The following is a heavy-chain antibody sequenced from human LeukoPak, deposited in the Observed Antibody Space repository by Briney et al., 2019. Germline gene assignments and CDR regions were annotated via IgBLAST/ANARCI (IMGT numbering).Heavy chain of an antibody. CDR3: ASQYTSSRIFDD. V-gene: IGHV3-21*01. J-gene: IGHJ4*02. CDR1: GFTFSSYS. D-gene: IGHD6-13*01. Sequence: GGSLSLSCAASGFTFSSYSMNRVRQAPGKGLEWVSSISGSSTYIYYADSVKGRFTVSRDNAKNSLYLQMNSLRAEDTAVYFCASQYTSSRIFDDWGQGTLVTVSS. CDR2: ISGSSTYI.